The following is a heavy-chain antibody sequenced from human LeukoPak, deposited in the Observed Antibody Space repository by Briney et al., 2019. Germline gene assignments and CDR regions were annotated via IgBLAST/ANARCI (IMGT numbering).Heavy chain of an antibody. CDR2: ISSSSSYI. CDR1: GFTFSSYS. CDR3: ASHLNYYDSSGYLY. V-gene: IGHV3-21*01. D-gene: IGHD3-22*01. J-gene: IGHJ4*02. Sequence: GGSLRLSCAASGFTFSSYSMTWVRQAPGKGLEWVSSISSSSSYIYYADSVKGRFTISRDNAKNSLYLQMNSLRAEDTAVYYCASHLNYYDSSGYLYWGQGTLVTVSS.